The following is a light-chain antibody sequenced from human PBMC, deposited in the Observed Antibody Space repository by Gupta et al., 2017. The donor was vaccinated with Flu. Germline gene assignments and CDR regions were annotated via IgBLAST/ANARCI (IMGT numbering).Light chain of an antibody. Sequence: QSALTQPASVSGSPGQSITISCTGTNSDVGGYKYVSWYQQYPGKAPKLIIYEVTNRPSGVSYRFSGSKSGNTASLTISGLQAEDEGDYYCSSYTSSSNLVFGGGTKLTVL. V-gene: IGLV2-14*01. CDR3: SSYTSSSNLV. CDR2: EVT. CDR1: NSDVGGYKY. J-gene: IGLJ3*02.